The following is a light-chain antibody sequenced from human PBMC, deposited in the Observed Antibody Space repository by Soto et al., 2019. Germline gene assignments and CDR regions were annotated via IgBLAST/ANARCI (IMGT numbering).Light chain of an antibody. J-gene: IGKJ4*01. V-gene: IGKV3-15*01. CDR2: GAS. CDR3: QQYNNWPPVT. CDR1: QSLSSN. Sequence: EIVMTQSPATLSVSPWERATLSCRASQSLSSNLAWYQQKPGQAPRLLLFGASTRATGVPGRFSGSGSGTEFTLTISSLQSEDSAVYYCQQYNNWPPVTFGGGTKVDIK.